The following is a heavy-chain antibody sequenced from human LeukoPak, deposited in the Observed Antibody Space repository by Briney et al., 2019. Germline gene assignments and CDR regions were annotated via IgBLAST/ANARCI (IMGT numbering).Heavy chain of an antibody. Sequence: GGSLRLSCAASGFSFNDYGMHWVRQAPGKGLEWVAYIRFDENKKYYAESVKGRFTISRQNSNSTLYLQMNSLTTVDTAVYYCAKCLTRFGEVPKPHYYYYYMDVWGKGTPVTVS. CDR1: GFSFNDYG. V-gene: IGHV3-30*02. D-gene: IGHD3-3*01. CDR3: AKCLTRFGEVPKPHYYYYYMDV. CDR2: IRFDENKK. J-gene: IGHJ6*03.